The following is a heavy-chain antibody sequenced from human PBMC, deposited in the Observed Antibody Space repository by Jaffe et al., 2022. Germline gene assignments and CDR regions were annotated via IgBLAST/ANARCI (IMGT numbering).Heavy chain of an antibody. Sequence: QVQLQESGPGLVKPSETLSLTCAVSGYSISSGYYWGWIRQPPGKGLEWIGSIYHSGSTYYNPSLKSRVTISVDTSKNQFSLKLSSVTAADTAVYYCARRVLYSSSWYRGSWFDPWGQGTLVTVSS. CDR3: ARRVLYSSSWYRGSWFDP. V-gene: IGHV4-38-2*01. J-gene: IGHJ5*02. D-gene: IGHD6-13*01. CDR1: GYSISSGYY. CDR2: IYHSGST.